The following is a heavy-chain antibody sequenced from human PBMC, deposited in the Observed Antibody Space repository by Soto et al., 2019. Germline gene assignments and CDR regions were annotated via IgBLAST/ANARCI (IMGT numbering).Heavy chain of an antibody. CDR2: INPSGGST. V-gene: IGHV1-46*01. J-gene: IGHJ3*02. D-gene: IGHD3-9*01. CDR1: GYTFTSYY. Sequence: QVQLVQSGAEVKKPGASVKVSCKASGYTFTSYYMHWVRQAPRQGLEWMGIINPSGGSTSYAQKSQGTVTMPRDTWTSTIYIDLSSLVSEDTAVYYCAREYYDILTGYSSTDAFDIWGQGTTVTVSS. CDR3: AREYYDILTGYSSTDAFDI.